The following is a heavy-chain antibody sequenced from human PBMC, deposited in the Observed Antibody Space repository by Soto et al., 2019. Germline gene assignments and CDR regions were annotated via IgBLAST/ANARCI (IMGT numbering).Heavy chain of an antibody. D-gene: IGHD6-6*01. CDR3: ARDLPWRVLLGVLEAARSSDGFDP. V-gene: IGHV1-2*02. Sequence: VASVKVSCKASGYTFTGYYMHWVRQAPGQGLEWMGWINPNSGGTNYAQKFQGRVTMTRDTSISTAYMELSRLRSDDTAVYYCARDLPWRVLLGVLEAARSSDGFDPWGQGTLVTVSS. CDR1: GYTFTGYY. J-gene: IGHJ5*02. CDR2: INPNSGGT.